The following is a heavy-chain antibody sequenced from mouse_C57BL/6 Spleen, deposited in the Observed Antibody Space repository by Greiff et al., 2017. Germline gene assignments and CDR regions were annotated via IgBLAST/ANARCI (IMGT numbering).Heavy chain of an antibody. Sequence: EVKLMESGGGLVQPGGSLKLSCAASGFTFSDYGMAWVRQAPRKGPEWVAFITNLAYSIYYADTVTGRFTISRENAQNTLYLEMSSLRSEDTAMYYCARHYYGGSYGAMDYWGQGTSVTVSS. D-gene: IGHD1-1*01. CDR1: GFTFSDYG. CDR2: ITNLAYSI. V-gene: IGHV5-15*01. CDR3: ARHYYGGSYGAMDY. J-gene: IGHJ4*01.